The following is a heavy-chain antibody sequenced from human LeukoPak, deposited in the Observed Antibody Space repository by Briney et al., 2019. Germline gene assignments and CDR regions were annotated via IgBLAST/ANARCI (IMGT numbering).Heavy chain of an antibody. Sequence: GGSLRLSCAASGFTFHNYWMAWVRQTPGQGLEWVSVIYSGGSTYYADSVKGRFTISRDNSKNTLYLQMNSLRAEDTAVYYCARDGSDTLAAGRIGAYYYGMDVWGQGTTVTVSS. D-gene: IGHD6-13*01. J-gene: IGHJ6*02. CDR1: GFTFHNYW. V-gene: IGHV3-66*01. CDR3: ARDGSDTLAAGRIGAYYYGMDV. CDR2: IYSGGST.